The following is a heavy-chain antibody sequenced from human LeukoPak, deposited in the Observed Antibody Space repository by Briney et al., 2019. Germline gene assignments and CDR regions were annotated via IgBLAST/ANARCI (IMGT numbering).Heavy chain of an antibody. D-gene: IGHD3-22*01. CDR1: GYTFTGYY. CDR3: ARDQLADSSGYYYASFDY. CDR2: INPNSGGT. Sequence: ASVKVSCKASGYTFTGYYMHWVRQAPGQGLEWMGWINPNSGGTNYAQKFRGRVTMTRDTSISTAYMELSRLRSDDTAVYYCARDQLADSSGYYYASFDYWGQGTLVTVSS. J-gene: IGHJ4*02. V-gene: IGHV1-2*02.